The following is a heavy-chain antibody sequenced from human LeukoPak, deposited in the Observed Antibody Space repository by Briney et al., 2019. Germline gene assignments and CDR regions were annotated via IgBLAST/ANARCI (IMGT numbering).Heavy chain of an antibody. Sequence: SETLSLTCTVSGGSISSSSYYWGWIRQPPGKGLEWIGSIYYSGSTYYNPSLKSRVTISVDTSKNKFSLKLSSVTAADTAVYYCARDYYDSSGYPVYIDYWGQGTLVTVSS. D-gene: IGHD3-22*01. V-gene: IGHV4-39*01. CDR2: IYYSGST. CDR1: GGSISSSSYY. J-gene: IGHJ4*02. CDR3: ARDYYDSSGYPVYIDY.